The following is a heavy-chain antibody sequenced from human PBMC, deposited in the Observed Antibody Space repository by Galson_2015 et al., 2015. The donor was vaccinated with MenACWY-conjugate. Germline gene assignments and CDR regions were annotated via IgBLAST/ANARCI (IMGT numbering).Heavy chain of an antibody. Sequence: TLSLTCTVSGGSISNANYFWSWIRQHPGEGLEWIAYISYSGSAYYNPSLESRVTISVDTSKNQFSLKLSSVTAADTAVYYCAREINSPSETVAFDIWGRGTMVTVSS. CDR3: AREINSPSETVAFDI. D-gene: IGHD2-21*02. CDR2: ISYSGSA. J-gene: IGHJ3*02. V-gene: IGHV4-31*03. CDR1: GGSISNANYF.